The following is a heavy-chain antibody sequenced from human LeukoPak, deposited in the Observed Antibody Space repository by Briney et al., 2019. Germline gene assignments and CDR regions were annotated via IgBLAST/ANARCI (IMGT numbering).Heavy chain of an antibody. CDR3: ARHSEVSGSHSLEYYFDP. CDR1: GGSISSYY. CDR2: ISNTGRT. V-gene: IGHV4-59*08. Sequence: SETLSLTCTVSGGSISSYYWSWIRQPPGKGLEWMGFISNTGRTNYSPSLKSRVTMLLDTSRNQFSLKLSSVTAADTAVYYCARHSEVSGSHSLEYYFDPWGQGTLVTVSS. J-gene: IGHJ4*02. D-gene: IGHD1-26*01.